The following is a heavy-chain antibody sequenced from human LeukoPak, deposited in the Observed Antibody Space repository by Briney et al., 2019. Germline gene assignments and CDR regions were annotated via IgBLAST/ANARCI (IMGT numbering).Heavy chain of an antibody. D-gene: IGHD6-19*01. CDR3: ARGGYSSGWYGPFDY. CDR1: GFTFSSYG. J-gene: IGHJ4*02. V-gene: IGHV3-30*02. Sequence: GGSLRLSCAASGFTFSSYGMHWVRQAPGKGLEWVAFIRYDGSNKYYADPVKGRFTISRDNAKNSLYLQMNSLRAEDTAVYYCARGGYSSGWYGPFDYWGQGTLVTVSS. CDR2: IRYDGSNK.